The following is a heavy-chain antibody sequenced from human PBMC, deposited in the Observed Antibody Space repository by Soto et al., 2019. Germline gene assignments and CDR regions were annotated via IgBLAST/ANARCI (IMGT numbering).Heavy chain of an antibody. D-gene: IGHD2-2*01. Sequence: EVQLVESGGGLVKPGGSLRLSCAASGFTFSSYSMNWVRQAPGKGLEWVSSISSSSSYIYYADSVKGRFTISRDNAKNSLYLQMNSLGAEDTAVYYCAREVPAAMGALGYWGQGTLVTVSS. CDR3: AREVPAAMGALGY. J-gene: IGHJ4*02. CDR2: ISSSSSYI. V-gene: IGHV3-21*01. CDR1: GFTFSSYS.